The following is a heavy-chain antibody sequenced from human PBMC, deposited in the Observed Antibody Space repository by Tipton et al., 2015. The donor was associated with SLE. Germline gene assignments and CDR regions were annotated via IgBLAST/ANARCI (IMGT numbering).Heavy chain of an antibody. D-gene: IGHD6-13*01. CDR3: ASSNRLAARGAFDI. CDR1: GFTFSSYA. J-gene: IGHJ3*02. Sequence: SLKLSCAASGFTFSSYAMHWVRQAPGKGLEWVAVISYDGSNKYYADSVKGRFTISRDNSKNTLYLQMNSLRAEDTAVYYCASSNRLAARGAFDIWGQGTMVTVSS. V-gene: IGHV3-30-3*01. CDR2: ISYDGSNK.